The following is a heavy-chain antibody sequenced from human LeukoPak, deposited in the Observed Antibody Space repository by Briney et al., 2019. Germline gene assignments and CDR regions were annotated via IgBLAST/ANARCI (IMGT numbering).Heavy chain of an antibody. D-gene: IGHD2-2*01. Sequence: ASVKVSCKTSGYPFTTYFMHWVRQAPGQGLEWMGIMNPSDSSTNYAQKFQGRVTMTRDTSTSTVYMELSSLRSDDTAVYYCARDGGYCSTSSCYALFWGQGTLLTVSP. CDR1: GYPFTTYF. CDR2: MNPSDSST. CDR3: ARDGGYCSTSSCYALF. V-gene: IGHV1-46*01. J-gene: IGHJ4*02.